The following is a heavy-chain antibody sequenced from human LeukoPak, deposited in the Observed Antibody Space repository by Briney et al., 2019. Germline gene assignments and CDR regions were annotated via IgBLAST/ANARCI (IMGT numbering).Heavy chain of an antibody. Sequence: GGSLRLSCTGSGFTFDDHAMSWFRQAPGKGLEWVGFIRSKAYGETSEYAASVKGRFTTSRDDSKNTLYLEMNSLKTEDTAVYYCTVVNYGSGSYPLGYWGQGTLVTVSS. J-gene: IGHJ4*02. D-gene: IGHD3-10*01. CDR2: IRSKAYGETS. CDR3: TVVNYGSGSYPLGY. V-gene: IGHV3-49*03. CDR1: GFTFDDHA.